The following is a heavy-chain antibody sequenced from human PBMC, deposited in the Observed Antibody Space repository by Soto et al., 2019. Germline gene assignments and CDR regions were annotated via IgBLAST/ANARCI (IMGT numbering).Heavy chain of an antibody. CDR1: GVSLTSGNW. D-gene: IGHD3-10*01. V-gene: IGHV4-4*02. J-gene: IGHJ4*02. Sequence: SETLSLTCAVSGVSLTSGNWWTWVRQSPQRGLEYIGEIFHDGTANYYPSFERRVAMSVDTSRNQFSLKLTSVTAADTAVYLCARLVYDTRLNYMYFDFWGPGTLVTVSS. CDR2: IFHDGTA. CDR3: ARLVYDTRLNYMYFDF.